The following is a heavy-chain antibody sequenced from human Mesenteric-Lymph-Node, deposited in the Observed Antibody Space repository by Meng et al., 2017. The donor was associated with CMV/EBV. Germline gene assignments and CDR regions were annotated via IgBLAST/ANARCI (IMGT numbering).Heavy chain of an antibody. J-gene: IGHJ4*02. V-gene: IGHV3-21*01. CDR3: ASLPTTVSPDGY. D-gene: IGHD4-17*01. Sequence: GGSLRLSCAASGFTFSSYSMNWVRQAPGKGLEWVSSISSSSSYIYYADSVKGRFTISRDNAKNSLYLQMNSLRAEDTAVYYCASLPTTVSPDGYWGQGTLVTVSS. CDR2: ISSSSSYI. CDR1: GFTFSSYS.